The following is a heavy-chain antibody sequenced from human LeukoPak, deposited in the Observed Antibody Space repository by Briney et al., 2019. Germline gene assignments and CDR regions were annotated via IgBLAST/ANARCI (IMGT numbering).Heavy chain of an antibody. CDR1: GYTFTGYY. D-gene: IGHD6-13*01. V-gene: IGHV1-2*02. CDR3: ARIAAAGLTHFDY. CDR2: INPNSGGT. Sequence: ASVKVSCKASGYTFTGYYMHWVRQAPGQGLEWMGWINPNSGGTNYAQKFQGRVTMTTDTSTSTAYMELRSLRSDDTAVYYCARIAAAGLTHFDYWGQGTLVTVSS. J-gene: IGHJ4*02.